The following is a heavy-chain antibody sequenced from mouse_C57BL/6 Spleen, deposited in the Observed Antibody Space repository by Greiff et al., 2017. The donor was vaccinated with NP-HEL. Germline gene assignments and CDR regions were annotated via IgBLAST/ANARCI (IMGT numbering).Heavy chain of an antibody. V-gene: IGHV1-59*01. Sequence: QVQLQQSGAELVRPGTSVKLSCKASGYTFTSYWMHWVKQRPGQGLEWIGVIDPSDSYTNYNQKFKGKATLTVDTSSSTAYMQLSSLTSEDSAVYYCAITTVVAPYAMDYWGQGTSVTVSS. CDR3: AITTVVAPYAMDY. J-gene: IGHJ4*01. CDR1: GYTFTSYW. D-gene: IGHD1-1*01. CDR2: IDPSDSYT.